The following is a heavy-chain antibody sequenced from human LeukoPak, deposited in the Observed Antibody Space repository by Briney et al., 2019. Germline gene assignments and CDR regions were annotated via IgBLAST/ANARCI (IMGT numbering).Heavy chain of an antibody. J-gene: IGHJ4*02. D-gene: IGHD3-10*01. CDR3: ARHGDSGSYPDF. V-gene: IGHV3-23*01. CDR2: IVAGGAIT. CDR1: EFIFSNYA. Sequence: SGGSLRLSCAVSEFIFSNYAMSLVRQAPGKGLEWVSAIVAGGAITYYADSVEGRFTVSRDNSKNTLYLQMSSLRVEDTAVYFCARHGDSGSYPDFWGQGTLVTVSS.